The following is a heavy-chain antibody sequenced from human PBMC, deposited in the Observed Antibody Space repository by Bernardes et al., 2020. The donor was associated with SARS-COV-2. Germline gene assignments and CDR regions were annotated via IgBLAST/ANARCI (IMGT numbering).Heavy chain of an antibody. CDR1: GFTFSTYA. V-gene: IGHV3-30*01. CDR2: ISDDGGSK. Sequence: GGSLRLSCAASGFTFSTYAIHWVRQAPGKGLEWVAVISDDGGSKYYADSVKGRFNISRDNSKNTLFLQMNSLRSDDTAVYYCARDSVRAAAGGDVFDIWGQGTMVNV. J-gene: IGHJ3*02. CDR3: ARDSVRAAAGGDVFDI. D-gene: IGHD6-13*01.